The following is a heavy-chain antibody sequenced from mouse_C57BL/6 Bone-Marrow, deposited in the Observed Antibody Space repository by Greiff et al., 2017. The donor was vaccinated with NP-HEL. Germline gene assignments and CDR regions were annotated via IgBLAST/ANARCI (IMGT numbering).Heavy chain of an antibody. Sequence: EVQLVESGGGLVKPGGSLKLSCAASGFTFSSYAMSWVRQTPEKRLEWVATISDGGSYTYYPDNVKGRFTISRDNAKNNLYLQMSHLKSEDTAMYYCARVGGYDGYYVGFAYWGQGTLVTVSA. CDR2: ISDGGSYT. D-gene: IGHD2-3*01. J-gene: IGHJ3*01. CDR1: GFTFSSYA. V-gene: IGHV5-4*01. CDR3: ARVGGYDGYYVGFAY.